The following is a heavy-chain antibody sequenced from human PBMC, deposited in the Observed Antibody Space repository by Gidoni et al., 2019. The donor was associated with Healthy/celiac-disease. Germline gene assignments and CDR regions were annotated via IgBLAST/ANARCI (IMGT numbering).Heavy chain of an antibody. CDR2: INHSGST. CDR3: ARGSITFGGVIEMFDY. Sequence: QVQLQQWGAGLLKPSETLSLTCAVDGGSFSGYYWSWIRQPPGKGLEWIGVINHSGSTNYNPSLKSRVTISVDTSKNQFSLKLSSVTAADTAVYYCARGSITFGGVIEMFDYWGQGTLVTVSS. D-gene: IGHD3-16*02. J-gene: IGHJ4*02. V-gene: IGHV4-34*01. CDR1: GGSFSGYY.